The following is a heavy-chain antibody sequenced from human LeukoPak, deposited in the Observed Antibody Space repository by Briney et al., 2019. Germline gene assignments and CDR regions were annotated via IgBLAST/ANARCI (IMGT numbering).Heavy chain of an antibody. D-gene: IGHD3-3*02. CDR1: GFNFSSYG. J-gene: IGHJ4*02. CDR3: AKGPISRSDRSDY. Sequence: PGGTLRLACAASGFNFSSYGVTWVRQAPGKGMEWVSIISGSGRDTNYAHSVKGRFTISRDKSKNTLSLKMNSLTAEDTAVYYCAKGPISRSDRSDYWGQGTLVTVSS. CDR2: ISGSGRDT. V-gene: IGHV3-23*01.